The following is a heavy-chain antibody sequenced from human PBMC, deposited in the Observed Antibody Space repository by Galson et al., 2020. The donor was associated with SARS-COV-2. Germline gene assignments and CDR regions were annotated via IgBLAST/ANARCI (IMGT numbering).Heavy chain of an antibody. CDR1: GFSLSTSGMC. J-gene: IGHJ4*02. CDR3: ARSKYYYDSSGYYSELGYYFDY. CDR2: IDWDDDK. D-gene: IGHD3-22*01. Sequence: SGPTLVKPTQTLTLTCTFSGFSLSTSGMCVSWIRQPPGKALEWLARIDWDDDKYYSTSLKTRLTISKDTSKNQVVLTMTNMEPVDTATYYCARSKYYYDSSGYYSELGYYFDYWGQGTLLTVSS. V-gene: IGHV2-70*11.